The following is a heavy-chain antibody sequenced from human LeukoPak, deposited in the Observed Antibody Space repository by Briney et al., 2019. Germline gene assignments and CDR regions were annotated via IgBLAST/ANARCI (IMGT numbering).Heavy chain of an antibody. Sequence: PGGSLRLSCAASGFTCSSYWMSWVRQAPGRGVECVANIKRDGSEKYYVVSVKGRFTISRDNAKNSLYLQMNSLRAEDTAVYYCARDYPYYDFWSGYGPTAYVDYWGQGTLVTVSS. CDR1: GFTCSSYW. CDR2: IKRDGSEK. D-gene: IGHD3-3*01. J-gene: IGHJ4*02. CDR3: ARDYPYYDFWSGYGPTAYVDY. V-gene: IGHV3-7*01.